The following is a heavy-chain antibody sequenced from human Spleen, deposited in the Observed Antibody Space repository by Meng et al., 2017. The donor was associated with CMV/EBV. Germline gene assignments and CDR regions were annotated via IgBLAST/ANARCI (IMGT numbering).Heavy chain of an antibody. D-gene: IGHD3-3*01. CDR1: GGTFGSNA. V-gene: IGHV1-69*10. CDR3: ARDRVTIFGVVITYYYYGMDV. Sequence: SVKVSCKASGGTFGSNALSWVRQAPGQGLEWMGGIIPILGLSTYAQRFQGRVTITADKSTGTAYMELSSLRSEDTAVYYCARDRVTIFGVVITYYYYGMDVWGQGTTVTVSS. J-gene: IGHJ6*02. CDR2: IIPILGLS.